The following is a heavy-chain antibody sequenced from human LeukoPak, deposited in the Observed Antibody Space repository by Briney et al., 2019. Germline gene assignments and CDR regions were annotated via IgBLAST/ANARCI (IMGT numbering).Heavy chain of an antibody. Sequence: PGGALRLSCAASRCTFDEYGMHWVRQVPGRGREWVSLISGDGSSTYYADSVKGRFTISRDNSKNSLYLQMNSLRTEDTAVYYCAKDAYSSGWYYFDSWGQGTLVTVSS. CDR1: RCTFDEYG. D-gene: IGHD6-19*01. CDR2: ISGDGSST. CDR3: AKDAYSSGWYYFDS. J-gene: IGHJ4*02. V-gene: IGHV3-43*02.